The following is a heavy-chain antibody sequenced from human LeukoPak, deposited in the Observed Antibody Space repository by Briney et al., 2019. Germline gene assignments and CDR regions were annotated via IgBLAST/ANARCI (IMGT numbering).Heavy chain of an antibody. CDR1: GFTFSSYA. Sequence: GGSLRLSCAASGFTFSSYAMHWVRQAPGKGLEWVAVISYDGSNKYYADSVKGRFTISRDNSKNTLYLQMNSLRAEDTAVYYCARSPVGGDYKYYYYYMDVWGKGTTVTVSS. V-gene: IGHV3-30*01. J-gene: IGHJ6*03. D-gene: IGHD4-17*01. CDR2: ISYDGSNK. CDR3: ARSPVGGDYKYYYYYMDV.